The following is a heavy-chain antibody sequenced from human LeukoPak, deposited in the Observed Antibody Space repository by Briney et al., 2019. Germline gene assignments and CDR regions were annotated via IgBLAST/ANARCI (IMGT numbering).Heavy chain of an antibody. CDR3: ARIQGWTYYGSGRQT. Sequence: SETLSLTCTVSGGSISSYYWSWIRQPPGKGLEWIGYIYDSGTTNYNPSLKSRVTISVDTSKNQFSLKLTSVTAADTAVYYCARIQGWTYYGSGRQTWGQGTMVTVSS. J-gene: IGHJ3*01. CDR1: GGSISSYY. D-gene: IGHD3-10*01. V-gene: IGHV4-59*01. CDR2: IYDSGTT.